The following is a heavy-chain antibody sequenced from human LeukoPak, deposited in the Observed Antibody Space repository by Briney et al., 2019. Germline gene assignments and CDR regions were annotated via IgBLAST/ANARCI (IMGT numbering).Heavy chain of an antibody. CDR3: AMGGSYYDWYFDL. D-gene: IGHD1-26*01. Sequence: PSETLSLTCTVSGGSISSDYWSWIRQPAEKGLEWIGRFYTSGTTNYNPSLKSRVTMSVDTSKNQFSLKLTSVTAADTAVYFCAMGGSYYDWYFDLWGRGILVTVSS. J-gene: IGHJ2*01. CDR1: GGSISSDY. CDR2: FYTSGTT. V-gene: IGHV4-4*07.